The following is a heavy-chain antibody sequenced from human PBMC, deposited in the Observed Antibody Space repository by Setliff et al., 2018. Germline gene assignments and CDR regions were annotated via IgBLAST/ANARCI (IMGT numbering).Heavy chain of an antibody. CDR3: ARGPSKVQFDT. V-gene: IGHV4-39*01. Sequence: SETLSLTCTVSSGSISSDNYYWGWIRQPPGKGLEWIGTPSYNGNAYYTPSLKSRVTISIDTSKNQFSLKLSSVTAADTAVYYCARGPSKVQFDTWGRGIPVTVSS. J-gene: IGHJ5*02. CDR2: PSYNGNA. D-gene: IGHD4-4*01. CDR1: SGSISSDNYY.